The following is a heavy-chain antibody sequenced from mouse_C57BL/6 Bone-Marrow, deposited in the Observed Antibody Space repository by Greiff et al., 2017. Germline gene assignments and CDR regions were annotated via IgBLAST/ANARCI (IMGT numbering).Heavy chain of an antibody. J-gene: IGHJ4*01. CDR3: ARCGYYYRDYAMDY. D-gene: IGHD2-3*01. Sequence: VQLQQSGPVLVKPGASVKMSCKASGYTFTDYYMNWVKQSHGKSLEWIGVINPYNGGTSYNQKFKGKATLTVDKSSSTAYMELNSLTSEDSAVYYCARCGYYYRDYAMDYWGQGTSVTVSS. V-gene: IGHV1-19*01. CDR1: GYTFTDYY. CDR2: INPYNGGT.